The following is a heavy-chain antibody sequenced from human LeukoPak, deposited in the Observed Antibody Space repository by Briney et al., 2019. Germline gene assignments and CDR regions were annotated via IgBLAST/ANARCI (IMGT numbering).Heavy chain of an antibody. CDR1: GFTFNSHM. Sequence: GGSLRLSCAASGFTFNSHMMIWVRQAPGKGLEWVSSVSSSSSYIYYADSVKGRFTISRDNAKNSLYMQMNSLRAEDTAVYYCARDPLVPHCSGGSCYKGDAFDIWGQGTMVTVSS. CDR3: ARDPLVPHCSGGSCYKGDAFDI. V-gene: IGHV3-21*01. J-gene: IGHJ3*02. CDR2: VSSSSSYI. D-gene: IGHD2-15*01.